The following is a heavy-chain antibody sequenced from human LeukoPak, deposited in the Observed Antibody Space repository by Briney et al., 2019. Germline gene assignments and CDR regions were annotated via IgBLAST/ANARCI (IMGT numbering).Heavy chain of an antibody. CDR3: ARVGENDAFDI. J-gene: IGHJ3*02. CDR1: GFTFRKYS. D-gene: IGHD2-21*01. CDR2: IANDGGESRT. V-gene: IGHV3-64*01. Sequence: PGGSLRLSCAASGFTFRKYSMHWVRQAPGKRLEYVSAIANDGGESRTYYANSVNGRFTISRDNSKNMLYLQMGSLRAEDMAVYHCARVGENDAFDIWGRGTMVTVSS.